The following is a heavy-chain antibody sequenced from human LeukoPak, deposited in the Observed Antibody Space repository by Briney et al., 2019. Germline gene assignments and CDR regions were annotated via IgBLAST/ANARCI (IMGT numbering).Heavy chain of an antibody. D-gene: IGHD5-12*01. Sequence: GGSLRLSCAATGLSVSSNFMNWVRQAPGKGLEWVSSISSSSSYIYYADSVKGRFTISRDNAKNSLYLQMNSLRAEDTAVYYCARDEVDSGTFDYWGQGTLVTVSS. CDR1: GLSVSSNF. CDR2: ISSSSSYI. V-gene: IGHV3-21*01. J-gene: IGHJ4*02. CDR3: ARDEVDSGTFDY.